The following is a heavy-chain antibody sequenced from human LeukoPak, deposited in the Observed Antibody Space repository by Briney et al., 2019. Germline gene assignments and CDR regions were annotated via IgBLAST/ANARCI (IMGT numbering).Heavy chain of an antibody. J-gene: IGHJ4*02. CDR3: AKGYSSSWYSYDYYFDY. CDR1: GFTFSSYA. Sequence: GGSLRLSCAASGFTFSSYAMHWVRQAPGKGLEWVAVISYDGSNKYYADSVKGRFTISRDNSKNTLYLQMNSLRAEDTAVYYCAKGYSSSWYSYDYYFDYWGQGTLVTVSS. V-gene: IGHV3-30*04. CDR2: ISYDGSNK. D-gene: IGHD6-13*01.